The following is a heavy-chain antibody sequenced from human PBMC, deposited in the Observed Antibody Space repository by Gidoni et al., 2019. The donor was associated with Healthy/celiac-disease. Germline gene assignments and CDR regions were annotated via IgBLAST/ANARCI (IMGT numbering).Heavy chain of an antibody. CDR3: ARDGYYYDSSGYLSY. V-gene: IGHV3-33*01. CDR1: GFTFSSYG. D-gene: IGHD3-22*01. CDR2: IWYDGINK. J-gene: IGHJ4*02. Sequence: QVQLVESGGGVVQPGRSLRLSCAASGFTFSSYGMHWVRQAPGKGLGWVAVIWYDGINKYYADSVKGRFTISRDNSKNTLYLQMNSLRAEDTAVYYCARDGYYYDSSGYLSYWGQGTLVTVSS.